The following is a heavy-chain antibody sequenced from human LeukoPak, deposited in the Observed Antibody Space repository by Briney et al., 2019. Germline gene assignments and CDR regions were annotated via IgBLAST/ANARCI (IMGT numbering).Heavy chain of an antibody. V-gene: IGHV4-39*07. CDR2: IYYSGST. CDR3: ATVVPSGYSDY. D-gene: IGHD6-13*01. Sequence: SETLSLTCTVSGGSISSSSYYWGWIRQPPGKGLEWIGSIYYSGSTYYNPSLKSRVTISVDTSKNQFSLKLSSVTAADTALYYCATVVPSGYSDYWGQGTLVTVSS. J-gene: IGHJ4*02. CDR1: GGSISSSSYY.